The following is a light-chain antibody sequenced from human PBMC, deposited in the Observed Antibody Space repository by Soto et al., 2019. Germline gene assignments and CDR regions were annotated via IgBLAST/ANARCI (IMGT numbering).Light chain of an antibody. J-gene: IGLJ1*01. CDR3: SSYTTSNPLV. Sequence: QSALTQPASVSGSPGQSITISCTGTSSDVGDYKYVSWYQKHPGKAPKALIYEVSNRPSGVSNRFSGSKSGNTASLTISGIQDEDEADYYCSSYTTSNPLVFGPGTKLTVL. V-gene: IGLV2-14*01. CDR1: SSDVGDYKY. CDR2: EVS.